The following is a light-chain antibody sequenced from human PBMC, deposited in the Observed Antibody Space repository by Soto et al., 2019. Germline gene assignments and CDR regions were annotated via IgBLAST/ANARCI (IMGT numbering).Light chain of an antibody. J-gene: IGKJ2*01. Sequence: EVVLTQSPGTLSLSPGERATLSCRARQSVSSTYLAWYQQKPGQAPRLLIYGASTRATGIPDRFSGSGSGTDFTLTISRLEPEDLAVYYCQQYNNSPYTFGQGTKVEIK. V-gene: IGKV3-20*01. CDR2: GAS. CDR1: QSVSSTY. CDR3: QQYNNSPYT.